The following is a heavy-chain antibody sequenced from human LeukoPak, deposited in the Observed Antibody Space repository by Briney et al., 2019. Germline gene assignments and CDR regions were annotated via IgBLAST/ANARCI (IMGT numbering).Heavy chain of an antibody. V-gene: IGHV3-23*01. CDR2: ISGSGGST. Sequence: GGSLRPSCAASGFTFSSYAMSWVRQAPGKGLEWVSAISGSGGSTYYADSVKGRFTISRDNSENTLYLQMNSLRAEDTAVYYCAKRGKKISRGYSGYDTWFDYWGQGTLVTVSS. D-gene: IGHD5-12*01. CDR3: AKRGKKISRGYSGYDTWFDY. J-gene: IGHJ4*02. CDR1: GFTFSSYA.